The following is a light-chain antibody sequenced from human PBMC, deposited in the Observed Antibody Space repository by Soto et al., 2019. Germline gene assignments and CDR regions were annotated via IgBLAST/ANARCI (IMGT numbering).Light chain of an antibody. Sequence: EIVMTQSPANLSVSPGERATLSCRASQSVANFVAWYQQKPGQAPRLLIYGASSRATGIPDRFSGSGSGTEFTLTISSLQPDDFATYYCQQYNTYSTFGQGTRLEIK. CDR1: QSVANF. CDR3: QQYNTYST. V-gene: IGKV3D-15*01. CDR2: GAS. J-gene: IGKJ5*01.